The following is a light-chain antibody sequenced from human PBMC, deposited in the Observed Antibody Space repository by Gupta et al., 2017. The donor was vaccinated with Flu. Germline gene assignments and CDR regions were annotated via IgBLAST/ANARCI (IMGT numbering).Light chain of an antibody. CDR2: AAS. V-gene: IGKV1-39*01. Sequence: IQMTQSPFSVSASVGDSVTITCRATHDITRYLNWYQQKPGKAPQLLIYAASTLQSGVPSRFSGSGYGTNFSLTIGGRRPEDFAAYYCQQTDSVTPFTFGQGT. CDR3: QQTDSVTPFT. CDR1: HDITRY. J-gene: IGKJ2*01.